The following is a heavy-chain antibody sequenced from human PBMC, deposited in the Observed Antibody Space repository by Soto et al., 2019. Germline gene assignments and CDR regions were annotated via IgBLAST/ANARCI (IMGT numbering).Heavy chain of an antibody. V-gene: IGHV4-61*01. D-gene: IGHD6-13*01. J-gene: IGHJ4*02. CDR3: PREYRSGWYYVDH. CDR1: GGSVSSGRYY. CDR2: MYYSGST. Sequence: PSETRSLTCTVSGGSVSSGRYYWSWILQPPGQGLEWIGYMYYSGSTNYNPSLKSLVTISVDTSKNQFSLKLSSVHAADTALYYCPREYRSGWYYVDHCGQGTLVTFYS.